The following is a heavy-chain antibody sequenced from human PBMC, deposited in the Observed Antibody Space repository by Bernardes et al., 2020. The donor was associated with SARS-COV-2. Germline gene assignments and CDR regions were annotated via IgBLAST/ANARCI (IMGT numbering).Heavy chain of an antibody. J-gene: IGHJ4*02. V-gene: IGHV4-61*01. CDR2: IYNGGNT. CDR1: GGSVSGDTYY. CDR3: AALRGHPTPY. D-gene: IGHD2-15*01. Sequence: SETLSLTCSVSGGSVSGDTYYWTWIRQPPGKGLEWIGYIYNGGNTNYNPSLKSRVSMSVDTSKNQFSLKLNSMTAADTAVYYCAALRGHPTPYWGQGTLVTVSS.